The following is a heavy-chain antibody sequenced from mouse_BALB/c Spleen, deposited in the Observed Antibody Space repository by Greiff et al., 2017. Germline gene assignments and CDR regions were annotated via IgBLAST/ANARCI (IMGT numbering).Heavy chain of an antibody. D-gene: IGHD2-14*01. CDR3: ARVYYRDAMDY. V-gene: IGHV5-17*02. J-gene: IGHJ4*01. CDR1: GFTFSSFG. Sequence: EVMLVESGGGLVQPGGSRKLSCAASGFTFSSFGMHWVRQAPEKGLEWVAYISSGSSTIYYADTVKGRFTISRDNPKNTLFLQMTSLRSEDTAMYYCARVYYRDAMDYWGQGTSVTVSS. CDR2: ISSGSSTI.